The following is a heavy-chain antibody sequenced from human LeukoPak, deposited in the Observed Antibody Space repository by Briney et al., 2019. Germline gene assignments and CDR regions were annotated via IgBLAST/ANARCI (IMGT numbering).Heavy chain of an antibody. CDR1: GFTFSSYA. CDR2: ISGSGGST. D-gene: IGHD1-14*01. V-gene: IGHV3-23*01. J-gene: IGHJ6*03. Sequence: GGSLRLSCAASGFTFSSYAMSWVRQAPGKGLEWVSAISGSGGSTYYADSVKGRFTISRDNSKNTLYLQMNSLRAEDTAVYYCAKDGEGNRYYYYHMDVWGKGTTVTVSS. CDR3: AKDGEGNRYYYYHMDV.